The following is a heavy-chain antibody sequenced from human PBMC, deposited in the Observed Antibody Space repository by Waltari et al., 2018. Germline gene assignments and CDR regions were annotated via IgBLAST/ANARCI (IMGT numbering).Heavy chain of an antibody. CDR2: IYHSGST. V-gene: IGHV4-38-2*01. D-gene: IGHD1-26*01. CDR3: ARLMVGATWGIDY. Sequence: QVQLQESGPGLVKPSETLSLTCAVSGYSISSGYYWHRQPPGKGLEWIGSIYHSGSTYYNPPLKSRVTISVDTSKNQFSLKLSSVTAADTAVYYCARLMVGATWGIDYWGQGTLVTVSS. CDR1: GYSISSGYY. J-gene: IGHJ4*02.